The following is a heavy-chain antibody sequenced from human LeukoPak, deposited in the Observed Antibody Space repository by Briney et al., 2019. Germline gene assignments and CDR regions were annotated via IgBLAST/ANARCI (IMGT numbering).Heavy chain of an antibody. CDR1: VFTFSEYG. V-gene: IGHV3-30*18. Sequence: GGSLRLSCAASVFTFSEYGMHWVRQAPGKGLEWVAVMSHDGSSKYYADSVKGRFTISRDNSKNTLYLQMNSLRAEDTAVYNCAKSGCSSTSCYVNYWGQGTLVIVSS. D-gene: IGHD2-2*01. J-gene: IGHJ4*02. CDR3: AKSGCSSTSCYVNY. CDR2: MSHDGSSK.